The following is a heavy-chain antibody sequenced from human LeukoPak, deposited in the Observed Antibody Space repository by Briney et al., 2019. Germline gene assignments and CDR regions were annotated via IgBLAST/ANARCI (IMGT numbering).Heavy chain of an antibody. V-gene: IGHV3-23*01. CDR3: AKEITMIVVVIGEFDY. Sequence: RGSLRLSCAASGFTFSSYAMSWVRQAPGKGLEWVSAISGSGGSTYYADSVKGRFTLSRDNSKNTLYLQMNSLRAEDTAVYYCAKEITMIVVVIGEFDYWGQGTLVTVSS. J-gene: IGHJ4*02. CDR1: GFTFSSYA. CDR2: ISGSGGST. D-gene: IGHD3-22*01.